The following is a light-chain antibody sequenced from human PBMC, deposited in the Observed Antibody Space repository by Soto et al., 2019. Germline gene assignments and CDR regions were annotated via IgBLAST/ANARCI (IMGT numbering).Light chain of an antibody. V-gene: IGKV3-20*01. CDR2: SAS. J-gene: IGKJ4*01. CDR3: QHYGRSSPPP. Sequence: EIVLTQSPGTLSLSPGERATLSCRASQSVSSSELAWYQQKPDQAPRLLVYSASSSATGIPDRFSGSGSGTDFTLTISRLEPEDFAVYYCQHYGRSSPPPFGGGTKVEIK. CDR1: QSVSSSE.